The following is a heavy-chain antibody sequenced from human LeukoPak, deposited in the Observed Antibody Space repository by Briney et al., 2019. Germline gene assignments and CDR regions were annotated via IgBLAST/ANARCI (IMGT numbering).Heavy chain of an antibody. CDR2: IKQDGNEK. D-gene: IGHD6-13*01. Sequence: GGSLRLSCAASGFRFNTFWMSWVRQAPGKGLEWVANIKQDGNEKYYADSVKGRFTISRDNGKNSLDLQMNSLRAEDTAVYYCARDTPAARYYYYYYMDVWGKGTTVTVSS. CDR3: ARDTPAARYYYYYYMDV. V-gene: IGHV3-7*01. J-gene: IGHJ6*03. CDR1: GFRFNTFW.